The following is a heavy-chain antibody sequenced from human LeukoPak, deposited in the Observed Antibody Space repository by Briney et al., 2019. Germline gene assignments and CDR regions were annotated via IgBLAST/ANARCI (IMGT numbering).Heavy chain of an antibody. CDR2: IHYSGST. J-gene: IGHJ5*02. CDR1: GGSVNYYY. CDR3: ARQAPGNDAHRFDP. D-gene: IGHD1-1*01. V-gene: IGHV4-59*08. Sequence: PSETLSLTCTVSGGSVNYYYWSWIRQPPGKDLEWIGYIHYSGSTNYNPSLKSRVTNSIDTSNNEFYLKLSSVTAADTAMYYCARQAPGNDAHRFDPWGQGTLVTVSS.